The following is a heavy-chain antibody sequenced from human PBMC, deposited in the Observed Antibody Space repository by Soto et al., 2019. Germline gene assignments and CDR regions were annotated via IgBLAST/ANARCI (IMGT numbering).Heavy chain of an antibody. CDR1: GGSFSGYY. V-gene: IGHV4-34*01. CDR3: ARGPPRVRHYMDV. D-gene: IGHD1-1*01. J-gene: IGHJ6*03. Sequence: SETLSLTCAVYGGSFSGYYWSWIRQPPGKGLEWIGEINHSGSTNYNPSLKSRVTISVETSKNQFSLKLSSVTAADTAVYYCARGPPRVRHYMDVWGKGTTVTVSS. CDR2: INHSGST.